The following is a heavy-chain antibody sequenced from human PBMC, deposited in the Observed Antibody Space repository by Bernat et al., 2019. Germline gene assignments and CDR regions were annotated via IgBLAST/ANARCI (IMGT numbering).Heavy chain of an antibody. V-gene: IGHV4-59*01. J-gene: IGHJ3*02. D-gene: IGHD5-24*01. CDR1: GGSISSYY. CDR2: IYYSGST. Sequence: QVQLQESGPGLVKPSETLSLTCTVSGGSISSYYWSWIRQPPGKGLEWIGYIYYSGSTNYNPSLKSRVTISVDTSKNQFSLKLSSVTAADTAVYYCARGSEMATIVGRAFDIWGQGTMVTVSS. CDR3: ARGSEMATIVGRAFDI.